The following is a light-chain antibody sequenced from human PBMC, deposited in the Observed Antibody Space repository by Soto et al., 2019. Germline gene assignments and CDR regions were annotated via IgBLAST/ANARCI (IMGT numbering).Light chain of an antibody. CDR2: GAS. CDR1: QSVSSN. Sequence: EIVMTQSPATLSVSPGERATLSCRASQSVSSNLAWYQQKPGQAPRLLIYGASTRATAIPARFSGSGPGTEFTLTISSLQSEDFAVYYCEQYNSWPHAFGGGTKVDIK. V-gene: IGKV3-15*01. J-gene: IGKJ4*01. CDR3: EQYNSWPHA.